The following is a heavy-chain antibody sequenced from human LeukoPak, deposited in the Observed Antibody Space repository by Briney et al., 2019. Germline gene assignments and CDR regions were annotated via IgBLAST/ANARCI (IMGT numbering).Heavy chain of an antibody. CDR1: GGTFSSYA. Sequence: SVKVSCKASGGTFSSYAISWVRQAPGQGLEWMGGIIPIFGTANYAQKYQGRVTITTDESTSTAYMELSSLRSEDTAVYYCARGYYYYMDVWGKGTTVTVSS. CDR3: ARGYYYYMDV. V-gene: IGHV1-69*05. J-gene: IGHJ6*03. CDR2: IIPIFGTA.